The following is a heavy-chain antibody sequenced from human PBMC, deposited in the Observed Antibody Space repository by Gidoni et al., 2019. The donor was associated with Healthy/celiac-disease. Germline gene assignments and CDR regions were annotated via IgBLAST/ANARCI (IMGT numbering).Heavy chain of an antibody. J-gene: IGHJ3*02. D-gene: IGHD2-15*01. CDR2: INPNSGGT. CDR1: GYTFTGYY. CDR3: ARVRRYCSGGSCYPYDAFDI. V-gene: IGHV1-2*02. Sequence: QVQLVQSGAEVTKPGASVKVSCKASGYTFTGYYMHWVRQAPGQGLEWMGWINPNSGGTNYAQKFQGRVTMTRDTSISTAYMELSRLRSDDTAVYYCARVRRYCSGGSCYPYDAFDIWGQGTMVTVSS.